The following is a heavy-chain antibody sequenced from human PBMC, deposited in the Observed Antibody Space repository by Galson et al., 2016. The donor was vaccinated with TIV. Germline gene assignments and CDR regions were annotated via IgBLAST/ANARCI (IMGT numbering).Heavy chain of an antibody. Sequence: SLRLSCAASGFSISSNYMNWVRQAPGKGLEWVPFIYGGGGTDYADSVRGRFTISRDDSKNTLYLQMNSLRTEDTAVYYCARARLLAMTPVTTGYGMDVWGQGTTVTVSS. CDR2: IYGGGGT. J-gene: IGHJ6*02. V-gene: IGHV3-66*02. CDR1: GFSISSNY. D-gene: IGHD4-17*01. CDR3: ARARLLAMTPVTTGYGMDV.